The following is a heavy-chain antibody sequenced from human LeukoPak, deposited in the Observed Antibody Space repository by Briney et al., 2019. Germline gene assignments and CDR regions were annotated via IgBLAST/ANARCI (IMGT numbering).Heavy chain of an antibody. Sequence: PSETLCLTCAVYGGSFSGYYWSWIRQPPGKGLEWIGEINHSGSTNYNPSLKSRVTISVDTSKNQFSLKLSSVTAADTAVYYCARRRVVVVAATVPSLKRYWYFDVWGRGTLVTVSS. CDR3: ARRRVVVVAATVPSLKRYWYFDV. CDR1: GGSFSGYY. CDR2: INHSGST. V-gene: IGHV4-34*01. J-gene: IGHJ2*01. D-gene: IGHD2-15*01.